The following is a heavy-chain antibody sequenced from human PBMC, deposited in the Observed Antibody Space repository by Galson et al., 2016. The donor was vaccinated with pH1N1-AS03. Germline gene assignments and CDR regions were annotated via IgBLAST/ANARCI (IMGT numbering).Heavy chain of an antibody. CDR2: IRGDNGNT. CDR3: ARDLGGGIIKEAY. J-gene: IGHJ4*02. V-gene: IGHV1-18*04. D-gene: IGHD3-10*01. Sequence: SVKVSCKASGYTFTSYGISWVRQAPGQGLEWMGWIRGDNGNTNYAQKFQGRVTMTTDTSTSTAYMELRSLRSDDTAVFYCARDLGGGIIKEAYWGQGTLVTVSS. CDR1: GYTFTSYG.